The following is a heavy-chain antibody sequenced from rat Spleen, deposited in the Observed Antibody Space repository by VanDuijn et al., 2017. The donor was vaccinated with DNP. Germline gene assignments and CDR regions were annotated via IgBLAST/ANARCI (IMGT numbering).Heavy chain of an antibody. CDR3: VTRGKYGGYDY. CDR1: GFTFSDSA. V-gene: IGHV5S10*01. CDR2: IIYDGSHT. Sequence: EVQLVESGGGVAQPGNSLKLSCAASGFTFSDSAMAWVRQSPKMGLEWVATIIYDGSHTFYRDSVQGRLTISRDNAKTTLYLQMDSLRSEDTATYYCVTRGKYGGYDYWDQGVMVTVSS. J-gene: IGHJ2*01. D-gene: IGHD1-11*01.